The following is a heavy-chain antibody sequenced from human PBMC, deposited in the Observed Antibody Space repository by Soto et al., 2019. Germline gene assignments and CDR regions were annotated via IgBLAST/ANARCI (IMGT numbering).Heavy chain of an antibody. CDR2: IWYDGSKT. V-gene: IGHV3-33*01. D-gene: IGHD2-15*01. CDR1: GFSFSTYG. Sequence: QVQLVESGGGVVQPGKSLRLSCAASGFSFSTYGLHWVRQTPDKGLEWVAVIWYDGSKTYYADSVKGRFTISRDDSKNTVYLQMNSLRAEDTGVYFCARERIDMGYNWFDPWGQGTLVTVSS. J-gene: IGHJ5*02. CDR3: ARERIDMGYNWFDP.